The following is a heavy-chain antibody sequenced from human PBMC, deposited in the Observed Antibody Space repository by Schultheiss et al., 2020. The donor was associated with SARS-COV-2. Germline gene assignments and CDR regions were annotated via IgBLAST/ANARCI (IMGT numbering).Heavy chain of an antibody. D-gene: IGHD6-13*01. CDR3: AKAGGAAADWGDY. V-gene: IGHV3-23*01. CDR1: GFTFSSYG. J-gene: IGHJ4*02. Sequence: GGSLRLSCAASGFTFSSYGMHWVRQAPGKGLEWVSAISGSGGSTYYADSVKGRFTISRDNSKDTLYLQMNSLRAEDTAVYYCAKAGGAAADWGDYWGQGTLVTVSS. CDR2: ISGSGGST.